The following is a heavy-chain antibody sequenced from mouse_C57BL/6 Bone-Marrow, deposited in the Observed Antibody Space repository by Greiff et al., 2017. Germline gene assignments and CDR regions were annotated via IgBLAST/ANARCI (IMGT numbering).Heavy chain of an antibody. J-gene: IGHJ4*01. CDR2: IRSKSNNYAT. CDR3: VSTTVVAMDY. CDR1: GFSFNTYA. V-gene: IGHV10-1*01. Sequence: EVNLVESGGGLVQPKGSLKLSCAASGFSFNTYAMNWVRQAPGKGLEWVVRIRSKSNNYATYYADSVKDRFTISRDDSESMLYLQMNNLKTEDTAMYYCVSTTVVAMDYWGQGTSVTVSS. D-gene: IGHD1-1*01.